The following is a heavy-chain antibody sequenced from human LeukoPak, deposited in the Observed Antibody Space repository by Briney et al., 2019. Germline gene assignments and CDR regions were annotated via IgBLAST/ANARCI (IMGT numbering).Heavy chain of an antibody. CDR1: GFTFDDYG. CDR3: ARSDYYGSGSYYLDYYYYMDV. CDR2: INWNGGST. J-gene: IGHJ6*03. Sequence: GGSLRLSCAASGFTFDDYGMSWVRQAPGKGLEWVSGINWNGGSTGYADSVKGRFTISRDNAKNSLYLQMNSLRAEDTALYYCARSDYYGSGSYYLDYYYYMDVWGKGTTVTISS. V-gene: IGHV3-20*04. D-gene: IGHD3-10*01.